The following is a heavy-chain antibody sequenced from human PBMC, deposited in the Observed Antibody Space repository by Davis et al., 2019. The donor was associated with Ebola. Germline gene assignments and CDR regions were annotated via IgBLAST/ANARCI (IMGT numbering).Heavy chain of an antibody. J-gene: IGHJ4*02. D-gene: IGHD7-27*01. CDR3: ARDIHWARGD. Sequence: GESLKISCAASGFSFSNYWMSWVRQAPGKGLEWVANIKQDGGDKYYVHSVRGRFTISRDNGKNSLYLQMHSLRAEDTAVYYCARDIHWARGDWGQGTLVTVSS. CDR2: IKQDGGDK. CDR1: GFSFSNYW. V-gene: IGHV3-7*03.